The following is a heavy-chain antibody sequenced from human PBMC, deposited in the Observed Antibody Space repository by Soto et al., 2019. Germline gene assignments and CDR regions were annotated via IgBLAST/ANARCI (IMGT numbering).Heavy chain of an antibody. CDR3: ARSATVTTGYFDY. J-gene: IGHJ4*02. D-gene: IGHD4-17*01. CDR1: GGSISRSSYY. V-gene: IGHV4-39*01. CDR2: VYYSGDT. Sequence: QLQLQESGPGLVKPSETLSLTCTVSGGSISRSSYYWGWIRQPPGKGLEWIGSVYYSGDTYYNPSLKSRVTISVDTSKNQFSLKLSSVTAADTAVYYCARSATVTTGYFDYWGQGTLVTVSS.